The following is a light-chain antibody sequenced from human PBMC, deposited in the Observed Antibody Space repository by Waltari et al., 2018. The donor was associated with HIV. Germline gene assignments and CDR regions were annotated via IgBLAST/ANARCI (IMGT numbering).Light chain of an antibody. Sequence: SYELTQPSSVSVSPGQTAKITCSGDALQKKYDYWYQQKPGQVPALGIHDNRGRPAGVPERYSGSKSGTVATVSIAGAQVDDEADYYGFSTNGGVYQGAFGGGTKLTVL. V-gene: IGLV3-10*01. J-gene: IGLJ2*01. CDR3: FSTNGGVYQGA. CDR1: ALQKKY. CDR2: DNR.